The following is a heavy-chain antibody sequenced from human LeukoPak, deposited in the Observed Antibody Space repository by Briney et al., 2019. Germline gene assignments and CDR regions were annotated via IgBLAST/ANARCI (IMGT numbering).Heavy chain of an antibody. V-gene: IGHV1-8*01. Sequence: ASVKVSCKASGYTFTSYDINWVRQATGQGLAWMGWMNPNSGNTGYAQKFQGRVTMTRNTSISTAYMELSSLRSEDTAVYYCARTSMVVAATPFGYWGQGTLVTVSS. CDR2: MNPNSGNT. J-gene: IGHJ4*02. CDR1: GYTFTSYD. CDR3: ARTSMVVAATPFGY. D-gene: IGHD2-15*01.